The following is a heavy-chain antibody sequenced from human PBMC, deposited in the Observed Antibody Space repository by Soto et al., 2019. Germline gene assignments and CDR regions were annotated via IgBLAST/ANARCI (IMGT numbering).Heavy chain of an antibody. V-gene: IGHV3-23*01. CDR3: AKDFLFDFWSGYRGMDFDY. J-gene: IGHJ4*02. Sequence: GGSLRLSCAAFGFTFSSYAMSWVRQAPGKGLEWVSAISGSGGSTYYADSVKGRFTISRDNSKNTLYLQMNSLRAEDTAVYYCAKDFLFDFWSGYRGMDFDYWGQGTLVTVSS. CDR1: GFTFSSYA. D-gene: IGHD3-3*01. CDR2: ISGSGGST.